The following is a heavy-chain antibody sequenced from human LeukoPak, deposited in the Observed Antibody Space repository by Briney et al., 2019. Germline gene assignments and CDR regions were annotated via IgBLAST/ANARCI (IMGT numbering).Heavy chain of an antibody. Sequence: SETLSLTCTVSGGSISSGGYYWSWIRQHPGKGLEWIGYIYYSGSTYYNPSLKSRVTISVDTSKNQFSLKLSSVTAADTAVYYCAYNRNFALDNWGQGTLVTVSS. CDR3: AYNRNFALDN. V-gene: IGHV4-31*03. D-gene: IGHD1-14*01. CDR2: IYYSGST. J-gene: IGHJ4*02. CDR1: GGSISSGGYY.